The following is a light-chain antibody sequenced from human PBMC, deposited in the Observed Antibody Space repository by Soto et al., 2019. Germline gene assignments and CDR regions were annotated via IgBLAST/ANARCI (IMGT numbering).Light chain of an antibody. CDR2: DVS. CDR3: CSYAVSPLYV. J-gene: IGLJ1*01. CDR1: SSDVGGYNY. V-gene: IGLV2-11*01. Sequence: QSVLTQPRSVSGSPGQSVTISCTGTSSDVGGYNYVSWYQQHPGKAPKLMIYDVSKRPSGVPDRFPGSKSGNTASLTISGLQAEDEADYYCCSYAVSPLYVFGTGTKVTV.